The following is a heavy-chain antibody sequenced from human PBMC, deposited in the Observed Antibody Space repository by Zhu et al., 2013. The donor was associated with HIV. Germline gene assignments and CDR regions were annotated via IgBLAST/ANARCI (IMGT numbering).Heavy chain of an antibody. D-gene: IGHD2-15*01. CDR1: GYTFTDYY. CDR2: INPNTGVT. CDR3: ATRLHLSLYYFDY. V-gene: IGHV1-2*02. J-gene: IGHJ4*02. Sequence: QVQLVQSGAEVKKPGASVKVSCKASGYTFTDYYLHWVRQTPGQGLEWVGWINPNTGVTNYAQKFQDRVTMTRDTSIDTAYMALSGLRFDDMAVYYCATRLHLSLYYFDYWGQGTLLTVS.